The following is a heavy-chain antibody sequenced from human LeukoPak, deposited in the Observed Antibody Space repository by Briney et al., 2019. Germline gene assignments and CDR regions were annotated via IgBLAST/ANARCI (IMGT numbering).Heavy chain of an antibody. CDR2: ISSSSSYI. CDR3: ARVGVAAAAN. D-gene: IGHD6-13*01. Sequence: GGPLRLSCAASGFTFSSYSMNWVRQAPGKGLEWVSSISSSSSYIYYADSVKGRFTISRDNAKNSLYLQMNSLRAEDTAVYYCARVGVAAAANWGQGTLVTVSS. V-gene: IGHV3-21*01. J-gene: IGHJ4*02. CDR1: GFTFSSYS.